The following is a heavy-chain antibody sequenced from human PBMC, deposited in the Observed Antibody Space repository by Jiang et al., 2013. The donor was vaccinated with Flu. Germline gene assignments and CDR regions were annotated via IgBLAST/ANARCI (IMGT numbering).Heavy chain of an antibody. CDR3: ARVYYYDSSAYYFDS. Sequence: QLVESGAEVKKPGASVKVSCKASGYMFIAYFIHWVRQAPGQGLEWVGRINTNSGDTNYAQKFQGRVTMTSDTSINTAYMELSRLASEDTAVYYCARVYYYDSSAYYFDSWGQGTLVTVSS. D-gene: IGHD3-22*01. CDR1: GYMFIAYF. J-gene: IGHJ4*02. CDR2: INTNSGDT. V-gene: IGHV1-2*06.